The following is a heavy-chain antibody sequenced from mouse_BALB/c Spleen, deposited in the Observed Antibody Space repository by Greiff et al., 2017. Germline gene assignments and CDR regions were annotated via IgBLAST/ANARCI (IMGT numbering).Heavy chain of an antibody. V-gene: IGHV5-17*02. Sequence: EVKVEESGGGLVQPGGSRKLSCAASGFTFSSFGMHWVRQAPEKGLEWVAYISSGSSTIYYADTVKGRFTISRDNPKNTLFLQMTSLRSEDTAMYYCARPSTMTNYYAMDYWGQGTSVTVSS. CDR2: ISSGSSTI. CDR1: GFTFSSFG. CDR3: ARPSTMTNYYAMDY. J-gene: IGHJ4*01. D-gene: IGHD2-4*01.